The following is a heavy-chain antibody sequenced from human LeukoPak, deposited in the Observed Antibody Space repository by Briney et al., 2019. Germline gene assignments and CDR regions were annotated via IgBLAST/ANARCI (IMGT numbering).Heavy chain of an antibody. V-gene: IGHV4-38-2*02. Sequence: PSETLSLTCTVSGYSISSAYYWGWIRQSPGKGLEWIGSFHYSGSTSYNPSLKSRVTISVDSSKNQFSLKLSSVTAADTAVYYCAGGIGDTMIVVVPTRGDYWGQGTLVTVSS. CDR2: FHYSGST. CDR3: AGGIGDTMIVVVPTRGDY. CDR1: GYSISSAYY. J-gene: IGHJ4*02. D-gene: IGHD3-22*01.